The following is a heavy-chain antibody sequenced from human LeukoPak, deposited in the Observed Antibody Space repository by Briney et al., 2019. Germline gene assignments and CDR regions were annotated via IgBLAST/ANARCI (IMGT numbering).Heavy chain of an antibody. CDR2: ISSSGSTI. D-gene: IGHD3-16*01. CDR1: GFTFSSYE. CDR3: ARDRLGVMDV. V-gene: IGHV3-48*03. J-gene: IGHJ6*04. Sequence: GGSLRLSCAASGFTFSSYEMNWVRQAPGKGLEWVSYISSSGSTIYYADSVKGRFTISRDNSKNTLYLQMNSLRAEDTAVYYCARDRLGVMDVWGKGTTVTISS.